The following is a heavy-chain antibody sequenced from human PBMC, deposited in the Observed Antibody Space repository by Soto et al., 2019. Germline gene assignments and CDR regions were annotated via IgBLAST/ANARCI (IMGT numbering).Heavy chain of an antibody. CDR3: AREVSGGDDVFES. D-gene: IGHD3-10*01. J-gene: IGHJ4*02. Sequence: ASVKVSCKASGYTFTSYAIHWVRQAPGQRLEWMGWINGGNGDSKYSQSFQGRVTITRDTPASTAYMELSSLTSEDTAVYYCAREVSGGDDVFESWGQGTLVTVSS. V-gene: IGHV1-3*01. CDR1: GYTFTSYA. CDR2: INGGNGDS.